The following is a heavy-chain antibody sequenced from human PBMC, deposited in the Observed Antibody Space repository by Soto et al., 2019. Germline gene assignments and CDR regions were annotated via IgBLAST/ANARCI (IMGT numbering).Heavy chain of an antibody. V-gene: IGHV1-18*01. J-gene: IGHJ4*02. CDR1: GYTFTEYG. CDR3: ARADYGDTKIYSFDH. CDR2: TSPYNGKT. D-gene: IGHD4-17*01. Sequence: ASVKVSCKTSGYTFTEYGISWFRQAPGQGLEWMGRTSPYNGKTNYIQEFQDRVTITTDTSSTTVYMDLRTLKSDDTAIYFCARADYGDTKIYSFDHWGQGTLVTSPQ.